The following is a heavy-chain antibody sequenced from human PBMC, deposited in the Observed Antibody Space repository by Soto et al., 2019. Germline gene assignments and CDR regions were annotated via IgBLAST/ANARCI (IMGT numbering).Heavy chain of an antibody. Sequence: ASVKVSCKASGYTFTGYYMHWVRQAPGQGLEWMGWINPNSGGTNYAQKFQGWVTMTRDTSISTAYMELSRLRSDDTAVYYCARDTPYGSGSGNYGIDVWGQRTTVTVSS. CDR3: ARDTPYGSGSGNYGIDV. V-gene: IGHV1-2*04. CDR1: GYTFTGYY. J-gene: IGHJ6*02. CDR2: INPNSGGT. D-gene: IGHD3-10*01.